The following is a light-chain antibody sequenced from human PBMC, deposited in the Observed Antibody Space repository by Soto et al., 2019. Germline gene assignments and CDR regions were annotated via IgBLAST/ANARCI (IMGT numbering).Light chain of an antibody. V-gene: IGKV1-33*01. CDR1: RDISVY. CDR2: DAS. CDR3: QQYDNLPPYT. Sequence: DIQMTQSPSSLSASVGDRVTITCQASRDISVYLNWYQQKPGKPPKPLVYDASNLQTGVPARFSGSGSGTHFTFSISSLQPEDIATYYCQQYDNLPPYTFGQGTKVEIK. J-gene: IGKJ2*01.